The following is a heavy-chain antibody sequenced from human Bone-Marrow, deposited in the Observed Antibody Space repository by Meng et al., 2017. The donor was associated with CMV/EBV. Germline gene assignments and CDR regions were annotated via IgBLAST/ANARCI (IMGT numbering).Heavy chain of an antibody. CDR2: ISSSGSTI. CDR3: VQTLY. D-gene: IGHD3-16*01. J-gene: IGHJ4*02. Sequence: GESLKISRAASGFTFSDYYMSWIRQAPGKGLEWVSYISSSGSTIYYADSVKGRFTISRDNAKNSLHLQMNNPRAEDTAIYYCVQTLYWGQGTLVTVSS. CDR1: GFTFSDYY. V-gene: IGHV3-11*04.